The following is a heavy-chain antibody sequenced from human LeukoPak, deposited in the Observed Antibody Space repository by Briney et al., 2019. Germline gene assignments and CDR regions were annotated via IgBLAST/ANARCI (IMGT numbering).Heavy chain of an antibody. CDR3: SRDYSASGSLDS. CDR1: GFTFSSYG. CDR2: IKQDGSEK. V-gene: IGHV3-7*04. J-gene: IGHJ4*02. Sequence: PGGSLRLSCAASGFTFSSYGMNWVRQAPGKGLEWVGNIKQDGSEKYYGDSVKGRFTISRDNAQNSLYLQMNSLRVEDTAVYYCSRDYSASGSLDSWGQGTLVTVSS. D-gene: IGHD3-10*01.